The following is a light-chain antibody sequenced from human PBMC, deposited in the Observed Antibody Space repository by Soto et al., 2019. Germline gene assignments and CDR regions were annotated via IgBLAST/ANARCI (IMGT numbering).Light chain of an antibody. Sequence: EIVLTQSPVTLSLSPGERATLSCRASQSCSSYLAWYQQKPGQAPRLLMYGVSSRATGTPDRFSGSGSGTDFTFTISTVEPEDFAVYYCQQYGSSPLTFGGGTNV. CDR1: QSCSSY. CDR2: GVS. J-gene: IGKJ4*01. V-gene: IGKV3-20*01. CDR3: QQYGSSPLT.